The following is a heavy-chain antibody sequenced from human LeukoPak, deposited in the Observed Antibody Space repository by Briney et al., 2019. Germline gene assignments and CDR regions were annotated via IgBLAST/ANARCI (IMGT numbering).Heavy chain of an antibody. CDR1: RYTFTDYY. V-gene: IGHV1-2*02. CDR2: INVNRGGT. CDR3: ARRYCSSTSCYYFDY. D-gene: IGHD2-2*01. Sequence: ASVKVSCKASRYTFTDYYMHWVRQAPGQGLEWMGWINVNRGGTNYDQRFQGSVTMTRATSITTSYMDLSRLKSDDTAVYYCARRYCSSTSCYYFDYWVQGTLVTVSS. J-gene: IGHJ4*02.